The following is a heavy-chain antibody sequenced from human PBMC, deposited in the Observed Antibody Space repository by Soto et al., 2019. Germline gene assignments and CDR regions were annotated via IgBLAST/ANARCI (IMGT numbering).Heavy chain of an antibody. CDR1: GGTFSSYA. CDR3: ARASSSGYYYGPGGDY. D-gene: IGHD3-22*01. J-gene: IGHJ4*02. V-gene: IGHV1-69*01. Sequence: QVQLVQSGAEVKKHGSSVKVSCKASGGTFSSYAISWVRQAPGQGLEWMGGIIPIFGTANYAQKFQGRVTITADEYTSTAYRELSSLSSEDTAVYYCARASSSGYYYGPGGDYWGQGTLVTVSS. CDR2: IIPIFGTA.